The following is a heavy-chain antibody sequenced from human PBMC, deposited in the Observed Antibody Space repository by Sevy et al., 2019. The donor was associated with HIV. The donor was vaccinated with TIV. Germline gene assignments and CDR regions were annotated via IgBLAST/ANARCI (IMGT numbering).Heavy chain of an antibody. Sequence: ASVKVSCKASGYTFNTYGISWVRQAPGQGLEWMGWISSYYGNTNFAHKFQGRVTMTTDTITNTAYMELTSLRSDDTAVYYCARERTRWQQLVEYYLGMDVWGQGTPVTVSS. CDR2: ISSYYGNT. CDR1: GYTFNTYG. D-gene: IGHD6-13*01. V-gene: IGHV1-18*01. CDR3: ARERTRWQQLVEYYLGMDV. J-gene: IGHJ6*02.